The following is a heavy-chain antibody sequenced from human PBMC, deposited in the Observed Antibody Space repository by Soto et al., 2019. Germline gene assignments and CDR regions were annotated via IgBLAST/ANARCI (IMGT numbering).Heavy chain of an antibody. V-gene: IGHV1-69*01. Sequence: QVQLVQSGAEVKKPGSSVKVSCKASGGTFSSYAISWVRQAPGQGLEWMGGIIPIFGTANYAQKCQGRVTITADESTSTAYMELSSLRSEDTAVYYCARDSYYCSGTEPEAYYYYGMDVWGQGTTVTVSS. CDR1: GGTFSSYA. J-gene: IGHJ6*02. CDR2: IIPIFGTA. D-gene: IGHD3-10*01. CDR3: ARDSYYCSGTEPEAYYYYGMDV.